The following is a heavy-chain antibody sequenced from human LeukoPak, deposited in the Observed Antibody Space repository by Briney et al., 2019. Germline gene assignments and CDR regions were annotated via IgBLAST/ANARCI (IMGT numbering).Heavy chain of an antibody. CDR3: ARTTWGELSTTYYYYMDV. CDR1: GDSISSGDYY. D-gene: IGHD3-16*02. CDR2: ISSSGST. J-gene: IGHJ6*03. Sequence: SETLSLTCTVSGDSISSGDYYWSWIRQPAGKGLEWIGRISSSGSTNYNPSLKSRVTISVDTSKNQFSLKLSSVTAADTAVYFCARTTWGELSTTYYYYMDVWGKGTTVTISS. V-gene: IGHV4-61*02.